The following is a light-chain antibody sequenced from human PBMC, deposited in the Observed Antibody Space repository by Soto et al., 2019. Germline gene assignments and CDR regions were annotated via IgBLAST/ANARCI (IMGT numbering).Light chain of an antibody. CDR1: QSVSSY. V-gene: IGKV3-20*01. J-gene: IGKJ4*01. CDR3: QQYGSSPLT. CDR2: DAS. Sequence: EIVMTQSPPTLSSSQEGRVPRXCRASQSVSSYLAWYQQKPGQDPRLLIYDASNRATGIPDRFSGSGSGTDFTLTISRLEPEDFAVDYCQQYGSSPLTFGGGTKVDIK.